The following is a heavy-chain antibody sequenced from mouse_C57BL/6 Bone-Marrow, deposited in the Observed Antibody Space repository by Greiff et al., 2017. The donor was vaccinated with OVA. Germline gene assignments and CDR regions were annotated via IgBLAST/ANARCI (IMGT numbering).Heavy chain of an antibody. Sequence: VQLVESGAELVKPGASVKISCKASGYAFSSYWMNWVKQRPGKGLEWIGQIYPGDGDTNYNGKFKGKATLTADKSSSTAYMQLSSLTSEDSAVYFCARDGDYGSSYAMDYWGQGTSVTVTS. CDR1: GYAFSSYW. CDR3: ARDGDYGSSYAMDY. D-gene: IGHD2-1*01. J-gene: IGHJ4*01. V-gene: IGHV1-80*01. CDR2: IYPGDGDT.